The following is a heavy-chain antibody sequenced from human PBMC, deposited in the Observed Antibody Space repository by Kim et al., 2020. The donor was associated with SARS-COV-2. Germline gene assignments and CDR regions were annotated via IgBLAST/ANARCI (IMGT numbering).Heavy chain of an antibody. CDR2: ISSSGSTI. CDR3: ARGSSRYDAFAI. Sequence: GGSRRLSCAASGFTFSDYYMSWIRQAPGKGLEWVSYISSSGSTIYYEDSVKGRFTMSRENAKNSLFLQMNSRRAEDTAVYYCARGSSRYDAFAIWGQGTMVTVSS. V-gene: IGHV3-11*04. D-gene: IGHD3-10*01. CDR1: GFTFSDYY. J-gene: IGHJ3*02.